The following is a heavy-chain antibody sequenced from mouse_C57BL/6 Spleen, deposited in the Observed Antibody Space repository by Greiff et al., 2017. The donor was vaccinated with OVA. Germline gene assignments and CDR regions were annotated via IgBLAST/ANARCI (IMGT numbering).Heavy chain of an antibody. J-gene: IGHJ3*01. D-gene: IGHD1-1*01. CDR1: GFTFSSYA. CDR2: LSDGGSYT. CDR3: ARDLITTVGPFAY. Sequence: EVKLMESGGGLVKPGGSLKLSCAASGFTFSSYAMSWVRQTPEKRLEWVATLSDGGSYTSYPDNVKGRFTISRDNAKNNLYLQMSHLKSEDTAMYYCARDLITTVGPFAYWGQGTLVTVSA. V-gene: IGHV5-4*01.